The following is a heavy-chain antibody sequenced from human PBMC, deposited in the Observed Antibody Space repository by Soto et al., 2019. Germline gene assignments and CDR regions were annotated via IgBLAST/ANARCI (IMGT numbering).Heavy chain of an antibody. V-gene: IGHV4-30-2*01. CDR1: GGSISSGGYS. CDR2: IYHSGST. J-gene: IGHJ6*02. CDR3: ARDYSYYGMDV. Sequence: QLQLQESGSGLVKPSQTLSLTCAVSGGSISSGGYSWSWIRQPPGKGLEWIGYIYHSGSTYYNPSRKTRVTISVDSPKNQFSLKRSSVTAADTAVYYCARDYSYYGMDVWGQGTTVTVSS.